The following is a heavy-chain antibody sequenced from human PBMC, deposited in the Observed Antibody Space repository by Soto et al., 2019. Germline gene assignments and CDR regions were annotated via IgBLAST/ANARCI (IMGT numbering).Heavy chain of an antibody. Sequence: QVQLQESGPGLVKPSQTLSLTCTVSGGSISSGGYYWSWIRQHPGEGLEWIGYIYYSGSTYYNPSLKSRVAISVDTSKNQLSLKLSSVTAADTAIYYCARNRDGHNQYYFDYWGQGTLVTVSS. V-gene: IGHV4-31*03. J-gene: IGHJ4*02. CDR2: IYYSGST. CDR1: GGSISSGGYY. CDR3: ARNRDGHNQYYFDY.